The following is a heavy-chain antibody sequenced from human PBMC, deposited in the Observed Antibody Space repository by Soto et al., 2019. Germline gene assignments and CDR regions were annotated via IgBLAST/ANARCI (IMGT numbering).Heavy chain of an antibody. Sequence: KPSETLSLTCTVSGGSISSYYWSWIRQPPGKGLEWIGYIYYSGSTNYNPSLKSRVTISVDTSKNQFSLKLSSVTAADTAVYYCAREGDAYDSSGYTVHFDYWGQGTLVTVSS. J-gene: IGHJ4*02. V-gene: IGHV4-59*01. CDR3: AREGDAYDSSGYTVHFDY. D-gene: IGHD3-22*01. CDR1: GGSISSYY. CDR2: IYYSGST.